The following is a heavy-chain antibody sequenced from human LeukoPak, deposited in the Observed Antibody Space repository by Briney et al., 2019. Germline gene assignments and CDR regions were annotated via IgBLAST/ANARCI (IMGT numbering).Heavy chain of an antibody. CDR2: IKQDGGEK. CDR1: GFTFSSYW. CDR3: ARDHSRDGYNF. V-gene: IGHV3-7*01. Sequence: GGSLRLSCAASGFTFSSYWMTWVRQAPGRGLEWVANIKQDGGEKYYVDSVRGRFTISRDNAKNSLYLQMNSLRAEDTAVYYCARDHSRDGYNFCGQGTLVTVSS. J-gene: IGHJ4*02. D-gene: IGHD5-24*01.